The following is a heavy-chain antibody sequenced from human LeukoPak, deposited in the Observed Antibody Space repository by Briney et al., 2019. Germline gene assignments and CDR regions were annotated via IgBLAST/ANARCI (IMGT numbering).Heavy chain of an antibody. V-gene: IGHV3-21*01. D-gene: IGHD3-3*01. CDR1: GFTISSYS. CDR3: ARDLTYYDFWSGYQRYYMDV. Sequence: GGSLRLSCAASGFTISSYSMNWVRQAPGKGLEWVSSISSSSSYIYYADSVKGRYSISRDNAKNSLYLQMNSLRAEDTAVYYCARDLTYYDFWSGYQRYYMDVWGKGTTVTVSS. J-gene: IGHJ6*03. CDR2: ISSSSSYI.